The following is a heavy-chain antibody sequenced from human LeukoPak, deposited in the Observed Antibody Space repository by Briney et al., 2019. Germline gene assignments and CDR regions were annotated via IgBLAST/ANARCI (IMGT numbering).Heavy chain of an antibody. CDR1: GGSISIGGYY. D-gene: IGHD3-22*01. Sequence: SETLSLTCTVSGGSISIGGYYWSWIRQHPGKGLEWIGYIYYSGSTYYNPSLKSRVTISVDTSKNQFSLKLSSVTAADTAVYYCARRVTMIVVAPPLVWFDLWGQGTLVTVSS. CDR2: IYYSGST. CDR3: ARRVTMIVVAPPLVWFDL. V-gene: IGHV4-31*03. J-gene: IGHJ5*02.